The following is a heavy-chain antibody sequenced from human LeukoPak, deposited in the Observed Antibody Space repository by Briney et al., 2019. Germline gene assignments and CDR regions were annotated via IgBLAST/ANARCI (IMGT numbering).Heavy chain of an antibody. J-gene: IGHJ3*02. Sequence: GRSLRLSCAASGFTFDDYAMHWVGQARGKGLEGVSGISWNSGSIDYADSVKGGFTIYRENEKKCLYVQMNSLRAEHTALYYCAKSLDQLPTLESDAFDIWGQGTMVTVSS. CDR3: AKSLDQLPTLESDAFDI. CDR1: GFTFDDYA. V-gene: IGHV3-9*01. D-gene: IGHD2-2*01. CDR2: ISWNSGSI.